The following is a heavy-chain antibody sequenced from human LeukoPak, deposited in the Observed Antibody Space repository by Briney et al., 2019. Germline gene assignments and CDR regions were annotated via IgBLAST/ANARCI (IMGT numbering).Heavy chain of an antibody. J-gene: IGHJ6*02. CDR3: AREAQQWVRERYYNHGFDV. Sequence: GASVQVSCKASGFSFSTYYLHWVRQAPGQGLEWMGIINPSSGRTTYAQMFEGRVNIARDTSTTTLYLELSSLTPEDTAVYYCAREAQQWVRERYYNHGFDVWGQGTTVSVSS. CDR2: INPSSGRT. V-gene: IGHV1-46*01. CDR1: GFSFSTYY. D-gene: IGHD6-19*01.